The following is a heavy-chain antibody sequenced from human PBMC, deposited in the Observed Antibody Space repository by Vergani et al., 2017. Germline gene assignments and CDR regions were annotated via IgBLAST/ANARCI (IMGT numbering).Heavy chain of an antibody. J-gene: IGHJ6*02. CDR2: IDPSDSYT. V-gene: IGHV5-10-1*01. Sequence: EVQLVQSGAEVKKPGESLRISCKGSGYSFTSYWIGWVRQMPGKGLEWMGRIDPSDSYTNYSPSFQGHVTISADKSISTAYLQWSSLKASDTAMYYCARQVAVAXKWWGPYYYYGMDVWGQGTTVTVSS. CDR1: GYSFTSYW. D-gene: IGHD6-19*01. CDR3: ARQVAVAXKWWGPYYYYGMDV.